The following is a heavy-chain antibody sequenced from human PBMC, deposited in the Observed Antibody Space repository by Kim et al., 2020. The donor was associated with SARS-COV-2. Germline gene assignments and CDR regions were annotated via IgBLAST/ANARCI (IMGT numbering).Heavy chain of an antibody. CDR1: GGTFSDYT. D-gene: IGHD3-9*01. CDR2: VIPIFGPT. V-gene: IGHV1-69*13. J-gene: IGHJ6*02. Sequence: SVKVSCKASGGTFSDYTISWVRQAPGHGLEWMGSVIPIFGPTNYAQKFQGRVTISADETTSTAYMEMSSLESEDTGVYYCAKFDYWRGMGVWGQGTKVIVSS. CDR3: AKFDYWRGMGV.